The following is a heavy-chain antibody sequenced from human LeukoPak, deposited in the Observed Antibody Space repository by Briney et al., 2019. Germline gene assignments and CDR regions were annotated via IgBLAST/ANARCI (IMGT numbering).Heavy chain of an antibody. D-gene: IGHD3-22*01. CDR2: IYYSGST. Sequence: SSETLSLTCTVSGGSISTSSYYWSWIRQPPGKGLEWIGYIYYSGSTNYNPSLKSRVTISVDTSKNQFSLKLSSVTAADTAVYYCARLVDYYDSSAVDYWGQGTLDTVSS. CDR3: ARLVDYYDSSAVDY. J-gene: IGHJ4*02. CDR1: GGSISTSSYY. V-gene: IGHV4-61*01.